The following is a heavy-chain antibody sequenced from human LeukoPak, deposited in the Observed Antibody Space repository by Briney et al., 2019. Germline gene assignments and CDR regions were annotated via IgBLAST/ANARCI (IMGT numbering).Heavy chain of an antibody. Sequence: GGSLRLSCAASGFTFSSYEMNWVRQAPGKGLEWVSYISSSGSTIYYADFVKGRFTISRDNAKNSLYLQMNSLRAEDTAVYYCARLLYYGMDVWGQGTTVTVSS. CDR3: ARLLYYGMDV. CDR2: ISSSGSTI. V-gene: IGHV3-48*03. J-gene: IGHJ6*02. CDR1: GFTFSSYE.